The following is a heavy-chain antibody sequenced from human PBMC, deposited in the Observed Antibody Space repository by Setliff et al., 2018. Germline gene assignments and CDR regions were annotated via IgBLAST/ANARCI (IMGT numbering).Heavy chain of an antibody. CDR2: ISGDSVYI. J-gene: IGHJ4*02. CDR3: ANHNPARRALNGTPLDY. CDR1: GFTFSTYS. D-gene: IGHD3-9*01. V-gene: IGHV3-23*01. Sequence: TGGSLRLSCAASGFTFSTYSMSWVRQAPGKGLEWVSAISGDSVYIYYADSVKGRFTISRDNSKNTLYLQMRSLRAEDTAIYYCANHNPARRALNGTPLDYWGQGTLVTVSS.